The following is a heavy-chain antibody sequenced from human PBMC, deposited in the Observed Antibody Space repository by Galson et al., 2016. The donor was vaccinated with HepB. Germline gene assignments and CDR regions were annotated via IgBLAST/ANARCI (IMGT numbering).Heavy chain of an antibody. CDR1: GFTFTFYA. V-gene: IGHV3-23*01. Sequence: SLRLSCAASGFTFTFYAMTWVRQAPGEGLEWLSSIAGIGGGIYYADSVKGRFTISRDNSKNTLYLQMNRLRAEDTAVYYCARDGYVWGSYRPSRYYHYYMDVWGKGTTVTVSS. CDR2: IAGIGGGI. J-gene: IGHJ6*03. D-gene: IGHD3-16*02. CDR3: ARDGYVWGSYRPSRYYHYYMDV.